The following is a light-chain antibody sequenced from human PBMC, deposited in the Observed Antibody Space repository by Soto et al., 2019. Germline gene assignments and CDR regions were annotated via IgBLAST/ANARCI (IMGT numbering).Light chain of an antibody. J-gene: IGLJ1*01. CDR3: QSFDRSLNGDV. Sequence: QSVLTQPPSVSGAPGQRVTISCTGSRSNIGAGYDVHWYQQVPGTAPKLLIYGNSNRPSGVPDRFSGSKSGTSASLAITGLQAEDEADYYCQSFDRSLNGDVFGSGTKLTVL. CDR2: GNS. V-gene: IGLV1-40*01. CDR1: RSNIGAGYD.